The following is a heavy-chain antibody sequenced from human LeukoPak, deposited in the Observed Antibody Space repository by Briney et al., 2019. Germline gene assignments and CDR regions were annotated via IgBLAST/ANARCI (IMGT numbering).Heavy chain of an antibody. CDR2: IKSKTDGGTT. Sequence: PGGSLRLSCAASGFTFSSFAMSWVRQAPGKGLEWVGRIKSKTDGGTTDYAAPVKGRFTISRDDSKNTLYLQMNSLKTEDTAVYYCTTARYSGSYYWSGDAFDIWGQGTMVTVSS. V-gene: IGHV3-15*01. J-gene: IGHJ3*02. CDR3: TTARYSGSYYWSGDAFDI. CDR1: GFTFSSFA. D-gene: IGHD1-26*01.